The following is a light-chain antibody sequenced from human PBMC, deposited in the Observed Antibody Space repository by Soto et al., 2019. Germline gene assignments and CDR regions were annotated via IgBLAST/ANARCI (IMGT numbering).Light chain of an antibody. CDR2: KAS. CDR3: QQYNSYSWT. V-gene: IGKV1-5*03. Sequence: DIQMTQSPSTLSASVGDRVTITCRASQSISSLLAWYQQKPGKAPKLLIYKASSLESGVPSRFSGSGSGTEFAITISSLQPDDFATYYCQQYNSYSWTLGQGTKGDIK. CDR1: QSISSL. J-gene: IGKJ1*01.